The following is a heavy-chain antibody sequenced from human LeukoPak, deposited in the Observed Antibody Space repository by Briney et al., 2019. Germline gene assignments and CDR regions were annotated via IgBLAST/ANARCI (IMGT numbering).Heavy chain of an antibody. V-gene: IGHV1-18*01. CDR3: ARGDDYGDYWGLY. J-gene: IGHJ4*02. D-gene: IGHD4-17*01. CDR1: GYTFTKYG. CDR2: ISTYNGNT. Sequence: GASVKVSCKASGYTFTKYGITWVRQAPGQGLEWMGWISTYNGNTNYAQKLQGRGTMTTDTSTSTAYMELRSLISDDAAVYYCARGDDYGDYWGLYWGQGTLVTVSS.